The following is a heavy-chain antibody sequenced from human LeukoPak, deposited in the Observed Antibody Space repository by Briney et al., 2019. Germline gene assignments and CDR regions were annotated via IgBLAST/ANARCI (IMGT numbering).Heavy chain of an antibody. Sequence: APVKVSCKASGYTFTSYGISWVRQAPGQGLEWMGWISAYNGNTNYAQKLQGRVTMTTDISKSTAYMELRSLRSDDTAVYYCARDLRGYYDYWGQGTLVTVSS. D-gene: IGHD3-10*01. CDR2: ISAYNGNT. J-gene: IGHJ4*02. V-gene: IGHV1-18*01. CDR1: GYTFTSYG. CDR3: ARDLRGYYDY.